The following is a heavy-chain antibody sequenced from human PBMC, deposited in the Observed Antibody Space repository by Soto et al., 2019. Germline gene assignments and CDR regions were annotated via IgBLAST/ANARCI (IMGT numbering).Heavy chain of an antibody. J-gene: IGHJ6*02. Sequence: GESLKISCXGSGYSFTSYWISWVRQMPGKGLEWMGRIDPSDSYTNYSPSFQGHVTISADKSISTAYLQWSSLKASDTAMYYCARQGPLYYDFWSGYYYYYYYGMDVWGQGTTVTVSS. D-gene: IGHD3-3*01. CDR3: ARQGPLYYDFWSGYYYYYYYGMDV. CDR1: GYSFTSYW. CDR2: IDPSDSYT. V-gene: IGHV5-10-1*01.